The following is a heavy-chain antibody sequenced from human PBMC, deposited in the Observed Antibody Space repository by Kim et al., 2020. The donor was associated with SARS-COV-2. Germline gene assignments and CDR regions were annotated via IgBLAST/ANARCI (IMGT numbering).Heavy chain of an antibody. V-gene: IGHV4-34*01. Sequence: SETLSLTCAVYGGSCSNNYYSWIRQSSGKGLEWIGEIHPSGSSNYNPSLKSRVTISMDTSKNQFSLKLTSVTAADTAVYYCTRGSDAYKSGRDWGQGTQVTVSS. CDR2: IHPSGSS. CDR1: GGSCSNNY. D-gene: IGHD6-25*01. J-gene: IGHJ4*02. CDR3: TRGSDAYKSGRD.